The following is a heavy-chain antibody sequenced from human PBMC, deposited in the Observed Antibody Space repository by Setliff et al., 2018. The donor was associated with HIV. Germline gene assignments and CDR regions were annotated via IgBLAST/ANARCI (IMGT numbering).Heavy chain of an antibody. CDR1: GGTFTSYV. Sequence: SVKVSCKASGGTFTSYVISWVRQAPGQGLEWMGGIIPILGIASYSQKFQGRLTMTADTSVSTAYLELGSLRSDDTAVYYCATPMFPNYHDNSVLIDWGQGTPVTVSS. J-gene: IGHJ1*01. CDR2: IIPILGIA. CDR3: ATPMFPNYHDNSVLID. D-gene: IGHD3-22*01. V-gene: IGHV1-69*10.